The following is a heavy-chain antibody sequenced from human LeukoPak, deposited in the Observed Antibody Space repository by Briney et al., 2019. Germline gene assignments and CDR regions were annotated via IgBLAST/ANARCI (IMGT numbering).Heavy chain of an antibody. Sequence: GGSLRLSCAASGFTFSSYGMHWVRQAPGKGLEWVAVISYDGSNKYYADSVKGRFTISRDNSKNTLYLQMNSLRAEDTAVYYCAKDHGAVAGPGGFDYWGQGTLATVSS. J-gene: IGHJ4*02. V-gene: IGHV3-30*18. D-gene: IGHD6-19*01. CDR2: ISYDGSNK. CDR3: AKDHGAVAGPGGFDY. CDR1: GFTFSSYG.